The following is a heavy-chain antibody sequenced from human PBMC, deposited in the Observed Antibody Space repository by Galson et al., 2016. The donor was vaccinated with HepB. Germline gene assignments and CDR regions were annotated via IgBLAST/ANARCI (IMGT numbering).Heavy chain of an antibody. CDR2: ISGYNGNT. CDR1: GYMFNRYG. J-gene: IGHJ2*01. Sequence: SVKVSCKASGYMFNRYGISWVRQAPGQGLEWMGWISGYNGNTNYAQRLQDRVTMTTDTSTNTAYMELRSLSSDDTAVYYCARVVVGSAFPHRYFDLWGRGTLVTVSS. D-gene: IGHD2-21*01. CDR3: ARVVVGSAFPHRYFDL. V-gene: IGHV1-18*01.